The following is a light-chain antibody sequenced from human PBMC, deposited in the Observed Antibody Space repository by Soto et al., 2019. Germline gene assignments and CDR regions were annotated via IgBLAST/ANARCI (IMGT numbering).Light chain of an antibody. J-gene: IGKJ1*01. CDR2: GAS. CDR1: QSVSSDY. Sequence: ENVLTQSPGTLSLSPGERATLSCRASQSVSSDYLAWYRQRPGQAPRLLIYGASSRAAGIPDRFSGSGSGTDFTLTTRRLEPEDFAVYYCQQYGSSPRTFGQGTKVEVK. CDR3: QQYGSSPRT. V-gene: IGKV3-20*01.